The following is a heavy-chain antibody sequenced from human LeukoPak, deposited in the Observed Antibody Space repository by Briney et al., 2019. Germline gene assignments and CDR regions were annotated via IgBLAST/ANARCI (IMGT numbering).Heavy chain of an antibody. CDR3: ARGVNHGV. CDR2: IYTSGST. Sequence: SQTLSLTCTVSGGSISSGSYYWSWIRQPAGKGLEWIGRIYTSGSTNYNPSLNSRVTISVDTSKNQFSLKLSSVTAADTAVYYCARGVNHGVWGQGTLVTVS. D-gene: IGHD1-14*01. CDR1: GGSISSGSYY. V-gene: IGHV4-61*02. J-gene: IGHJ4*02.